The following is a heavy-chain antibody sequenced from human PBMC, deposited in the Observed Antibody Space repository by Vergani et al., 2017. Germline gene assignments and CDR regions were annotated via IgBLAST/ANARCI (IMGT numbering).Heavy chain of an antibody. J-gene: IGHJ3*02. CDR3: AKDQDRSGWYPYDAFDI. CDR1: GFTFSGYW. Sequence: EVQLVESGGGLVQPGGSLRLSCAASGFTFSGYWMSWVRQAPGKGLEWVTAISGSGGITYYADSVKGRFHISIDNSKNTLYLQMHSLRAEDTAVYYCAKDQDRSGWYPYDAFDIWGQGTMVTVSS. CDR2: ISGSGGIT. V-gene: IGHV3-23*04. D-gene: IGHD6-19*01.